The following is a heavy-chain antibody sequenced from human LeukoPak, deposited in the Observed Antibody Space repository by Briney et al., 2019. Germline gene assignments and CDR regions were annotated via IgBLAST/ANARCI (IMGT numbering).Heavy chain of an antibody. J-gene: IGHJ4*02. V-gene: IGHV4-59*01. CDR2: VYYSGST. Sequence: SETLSLTCTVSGGSISSYCWSWIRQPPGKGLEWIGYVYYSGSTNYNPSLKSRVTISVDTSKNQFSLKLSSVTAADTAVYYCARSLRYFDSPPGYWGQGTLVTVSS. CDR3: ARSLRYFDSPPGY. D-gene: IGHD3-9*01. CDR1: GGSISSYC.